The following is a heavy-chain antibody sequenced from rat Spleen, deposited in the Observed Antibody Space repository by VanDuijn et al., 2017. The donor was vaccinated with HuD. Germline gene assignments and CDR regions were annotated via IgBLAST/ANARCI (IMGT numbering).Heavy chain of an antibody. CDR2: ISYEGSST. D-gene: IGHD1-7*01. V-gene: IGHV5-22*01. Sequence: EVKLVESGGGLVQPGRSLKLSCAASGFTFSDYYMAWVRQAPKKGLAWVASISYEGSSTYHGDSVKGRLTISRDNAKSTLYLQMNSLRSEDTATYYCARLTTMGIDYSDYWGQGVMVTVSS. CDR3: ARLTTMGIDYSDY. CDR1: GFTFSDYY. J-gene: IGHJ2*01.